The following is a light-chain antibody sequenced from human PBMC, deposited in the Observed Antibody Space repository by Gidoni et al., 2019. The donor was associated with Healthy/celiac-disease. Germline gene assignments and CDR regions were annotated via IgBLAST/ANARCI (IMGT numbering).Light chain of an antibody. CDR1: SSTLGNNY. V-gene: IGLV1-51*02. CDR3: GTWDSSLSAWV. Sequence: QSVLTQPPSVSAAPGQQFTISCSGSSSTLGNNYVSWYQQLPVTAPKLLIYENNKRPSGIPDRFSGSKSGTSATLGITGLQTGDEADYYCGTWDSSLSAWVFGGGTKLTVL. J-gene: IGLJ3*02. CDR2: ENN.